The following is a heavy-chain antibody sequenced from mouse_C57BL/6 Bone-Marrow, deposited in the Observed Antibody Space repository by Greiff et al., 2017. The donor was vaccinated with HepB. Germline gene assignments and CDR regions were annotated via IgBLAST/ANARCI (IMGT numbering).Heavy chain of an antibody. Sequence: QVQLKQSGAELARPGASVKLSCKASGYTFTSYGISWVKQRTGQGLEWIGEIYPRSGNTYYNEKFKGKATLTADKSSSTAYMELRSLTSEDSAVYFCARGDMGLRAYWGQGTLVTVSA. V-gene: IGHV1-81*01. CDR2: IYPRSGNT. CDR3: ARGDMGLRAY. CDR1: GYTFTSYG. J-gene: IGHJ3*01. D-gene: IGHD2-4*01.